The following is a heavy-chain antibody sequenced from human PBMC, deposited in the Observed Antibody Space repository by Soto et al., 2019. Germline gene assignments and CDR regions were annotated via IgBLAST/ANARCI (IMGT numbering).Heavy chain of an antibody. Sequence: QVQLVESGGGVVQPGRSLRLSCAASGFTFSSYAMHWVRQAPGKGLEWVAVISYDGSNKYYADSVKGRFTISRDNSKNTLYLQMTRLRAEDTAVYYCARDFDPGIAAGGTPSRWEYYGMDVWGQGTTVTVSS. CDR1: GFTFSSYA. V-gene: IGHV3-30-3*01. J-gene: IGHJ6*02. CDR3: ARDFDPGIAAGGTPSRWEYYGMDV. D-gene: IGHD6-13*01. CDR2: ISYDGSNK.